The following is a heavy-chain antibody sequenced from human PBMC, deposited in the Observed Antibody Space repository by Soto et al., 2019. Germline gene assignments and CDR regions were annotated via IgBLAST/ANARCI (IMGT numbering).Heavy chain of an antibody. CDR3: ARAIKRWEVHYYFDY. CDR2: IVVISNTV. D-gene: IGHD1-26*01. J-gene: IGHJ4*02. V-gene: IGHV1-69*06. Sequence: QVVLLQSGSEVKEPGSSVRVSCQISGSTFNNFAFSWVRQAPGHGPEWMGGIVVISNTVDYSQRFQDRVTITADTSTNTLYMELGSLTFEDTAVYYCARAIKRWEVHYYFDYWGKGTLVTVSS. CDR1: GSTFNNFA.